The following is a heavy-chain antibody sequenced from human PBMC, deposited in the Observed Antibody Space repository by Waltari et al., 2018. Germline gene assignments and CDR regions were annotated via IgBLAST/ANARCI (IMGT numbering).Heavy chain of an antibody. Sequence: QLQLQESGPGLVKPSETLSLTCTVSGGSISSSSYYWGWIRQPPGKGLEWIGSIYYSGSTYYNPSLKSRVTISVDTSKNQFSLKLSSVTAADTVVYYCARDFGVVVVAATRGAFDIWGQGTMVTVSS. CDR3: ARDFGVVVVAATRGAFDI. V-gene: IGHV4-39*07. J-gene: IGHJ3*02. D-gene: IGHD2-15*01. CDR2: IYYSGST. CDR1: GGSISSSSYY.